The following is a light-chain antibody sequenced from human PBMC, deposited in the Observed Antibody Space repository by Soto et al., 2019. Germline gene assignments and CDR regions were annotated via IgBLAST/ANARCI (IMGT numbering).Light chain of an antibody. CDR3: SSFTTDSTDV. CDR2: TVS. CDR1: SSDVGANIF. Sequence: QSALTQPASVSGSPGQSITISCTGTSSDVGANIFVSWYQQHPGKVPKLMIYTVSSRPSGVSQRFSGSKSGNTASLTISGLQAEDEADYYCSSFTTDSTDVFGTGTKLTVL. V-gene: IGLV2-14*01. J-gene: IGLJ1*01.